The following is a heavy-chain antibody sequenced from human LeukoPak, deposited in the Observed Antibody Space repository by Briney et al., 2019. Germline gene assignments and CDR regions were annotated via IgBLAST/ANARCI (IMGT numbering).Heavy chain of an antibody. D-gene: IGHD5-18*01. J-gene: IGHJ3*01. CDR2: INPKSGAA. V-gene: IGHV1-2*02. CDR3: ARGGGWGDTDAFFF. Sequence: WASVKVSCKASGYIFSDYYMHWVRQAPGQGLEWLGWINPKSGAADYAQQFRGRVTMTRDTSISTAYTELSRLKSDDTAVYYCARGGGWGDTDAFFFWGQGTMVTVSS. CDR1: GYIFSDYY.